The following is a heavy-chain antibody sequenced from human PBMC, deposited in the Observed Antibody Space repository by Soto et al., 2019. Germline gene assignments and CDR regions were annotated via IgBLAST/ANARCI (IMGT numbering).Heavy chain of an antibody. Sequence: EVTLLESGVGLVQPGGSLRLSCAASGFTLSNYAMNWVRQAPGKGLEWVSAISGSGDDTYYADSVKGRFTTSRDNSKNTLYLQMNSLRAEDTAVYYCAKGYWRGGYCRPSSCYPGRCFDHWGQGTLATVSS. V-gene: IGHV3-23*01. CDR3: AKGYWRGGYCRPSSCYPGRCFDH. CDR2: ISGSGDDT. D-gene: IGHD2-15*01. CDR1: GFTLSNYA. J-gene: IGHJ4*02.